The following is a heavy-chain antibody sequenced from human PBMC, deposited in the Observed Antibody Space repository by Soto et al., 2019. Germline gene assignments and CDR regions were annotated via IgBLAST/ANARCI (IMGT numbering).Heavy chain of an antibody. CDR2: ISGSDGSA. CDR3: AKDGRSYTTGV. D-gene: IGHD3-10*01. J-gene: IGHJ6*02. V-gene: IGHV3-23*01. CDR1: GFTFSSYA. Sequence: GGSLRLSCAASGFTFSSYAMSWVRQAPGKGLEWVSTISGSDGSAYYADSVKGRFTISRDNSKNTLYLQMNSLRAEDTALYYCAKDGRSYTTGVWGQGSTVTVSS.